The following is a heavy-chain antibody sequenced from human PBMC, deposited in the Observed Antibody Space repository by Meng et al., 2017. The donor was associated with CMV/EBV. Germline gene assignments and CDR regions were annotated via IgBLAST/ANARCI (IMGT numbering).Heavy chain of an antibody. J-gene: IGHJ6*02. CDR3: HMSGSSKGWYYGMDV. D-gene: IGHD1-26*01. V-gene: IGHV3-49*04. CDR1: GFTFGDYA. Sequence: GESLKIYCTASGFTFGDYAMSWVRQAPGKGLEWVGFIRSKAYGGTTEYAASVKGRFTISRDDSKSIAYLQMNSLKTEDTAVYYCHMSGSSKGWYYGMDVWGQGTTVTVSS. CDR2: IRSKAYGGTT.